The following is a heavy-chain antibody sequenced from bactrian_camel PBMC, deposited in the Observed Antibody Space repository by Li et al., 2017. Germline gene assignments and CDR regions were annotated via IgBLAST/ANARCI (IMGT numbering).Heavy chain of an antibody. CDR3: AATPATLWCGGQYDY. V-gene: IGHV3S55*01. J-gene: IGHJ4*01. CDR2: ITRDGST. D-gene: IGHD4*01. Sequence: HVQLVESGGGSVQAGETLRISCTGSGFTFDEVDMGWYRQAPGDGCELVSTITRDGSTYYVDAVKGRFTVSRDNAKGTLYLQMNDLRPEDTGVYYCAATPATLWCGGQYDYWGQGTQVTVS. CDR1: GFTFDEVD.